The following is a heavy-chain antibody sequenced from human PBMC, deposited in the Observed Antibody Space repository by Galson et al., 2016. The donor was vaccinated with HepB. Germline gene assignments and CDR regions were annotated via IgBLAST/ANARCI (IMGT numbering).Heavy chain of an antibody. CDR1: GASIAESDW. CDR2: IQHRVRT. J-gene: IGHJ5*02. V-gene: IGHV4-4*02. D-gene: IGHD6-19*01. Sequence: ETLSLTCTVSGASIAESDWWSWVRQSPGKGLEWIGQIQHRVRTKYNPSLMSRVTMSVDTSKKQFSLKLSSVTAIDTDVYYCVRQIYIAVAGAWGQGALVSASS. CDR3: VRQIYIAVAGA.